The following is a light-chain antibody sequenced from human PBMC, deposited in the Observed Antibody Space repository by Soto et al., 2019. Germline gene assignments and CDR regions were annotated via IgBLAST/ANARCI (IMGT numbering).Light chain of an antibody. CDR3: QQYGSSPPFT. CDR1: QSVSSSY. Sequence: EIVLTQSPGTLSLSPGEIATLSCRASQSVSSSYLAWYQQKPGQAPRLLIYGASSRATGIPDRFSGSGSGTAFTLTISRLEPEDFAVYYCQQYGSSPPFTFGPGTKVHIK. CDR2: GAS. V-gene: IGKV3-20*01. J-gene: IGKJ3*01.